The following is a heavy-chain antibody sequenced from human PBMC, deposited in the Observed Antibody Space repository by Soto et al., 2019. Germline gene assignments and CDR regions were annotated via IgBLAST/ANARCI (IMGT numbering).Heavy chain of an antibody. J-gene: IGHJ5*02. CDR1: RYTLTSYA. CDR3: ARDSGSP. D-gene: IGHD3-10*01. Sequence: ASVKASCKASRYTLTSYARHWVRQAPGQRLEWMGWINAGNGNVKYSQKFQGRITITRDTSASTAYMELSSLRSEDTAVYYCARDSGSPWGTGTLVTVSS. V-gene: IGHV1-3*01. CDR2: INAGNGNV.